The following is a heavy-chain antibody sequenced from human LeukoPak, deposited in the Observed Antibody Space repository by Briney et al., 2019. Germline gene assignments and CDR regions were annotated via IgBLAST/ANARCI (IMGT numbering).Heavy chain of an antibody. CDR2: IYTSGTT. D-gene: IGHD4-17*01. CDR3: ARDPGLRLFDP. V-gene: IGHV4-61*09. J-gene: IGHJ5*02. CDR1: GVSLSSTGYY. Sequence: PSQTLSLTCTVSGVSLSSTGYYWSWIRQPAGKGLEWIGHIYTSGTTNYNPSLKRRVTISINTSKNQFSLKLNSVTAADTAVYYCARDPGLRLFDPWGQGTLVTVSS.